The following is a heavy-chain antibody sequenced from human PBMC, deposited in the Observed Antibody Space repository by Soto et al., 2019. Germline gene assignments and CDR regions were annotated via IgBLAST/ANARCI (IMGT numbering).Heavy chain of an antibody. J-gene: IGHJ4*02. CDR2: VYHSGSF. D-gene: IGHD6-13*01. CDR1: GGSISTTDW. Sequence: QVHLQESGPGLVKPSGTLSLICAVSGGSISTTDWGSWVRQPPGKGLEWLGEVYHSGSFNHNPSLKSRLTISVDKSKNQFSLNLSSVTVADTAVYYCATGPEYSSRWFSNWGQGTLVTVSS. V-gene: IGHV4-4*02. CDR3: ATGPEYSSRWFSN.